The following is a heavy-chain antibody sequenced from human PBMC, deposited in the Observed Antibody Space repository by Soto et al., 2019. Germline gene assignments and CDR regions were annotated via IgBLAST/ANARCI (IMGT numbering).Heavy chain of an antibody. Sequence: GGSLRLSCAVSGFTFGSYWMNWVRLIPGKGLERVAYIKPDGSATYYVDSVKGRFTISRDNAKNSLYLQMNSMRVEDTSVYYCARAGYCGPGCYYYFDYWGQGTLVTVSS. CDR1: GFTFGSYW. CDR3: ARAGYCGPGCYYYFDY. V-gene: IGHV3-7*01. J-gene: IGHJ4*02. CDR2: IKPDGSAT. D-gene: IGHD2-21*02.